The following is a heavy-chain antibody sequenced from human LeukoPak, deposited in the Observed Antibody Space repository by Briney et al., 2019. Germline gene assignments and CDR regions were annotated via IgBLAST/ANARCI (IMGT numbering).Heavy chain of an antibody. D-gene: IGHD6-19*01. J-gene: IGHJ4*02. V-gene: IGHV3-9*01. CDR2: VSWNSGSI. CDR3: AKGYSSGWYYFDY. CDR1: GFTFDDYA. Sequence: GGSLRLSCAASGFTFDDYAMHWVRQAPGKGLEWVSGVSWNSGSIGYADSVKGRFTISRDNAKNSLYLQMNSLRAEDTALYYCAKGYSSGWYYFDYWGQGTLVTVSS.